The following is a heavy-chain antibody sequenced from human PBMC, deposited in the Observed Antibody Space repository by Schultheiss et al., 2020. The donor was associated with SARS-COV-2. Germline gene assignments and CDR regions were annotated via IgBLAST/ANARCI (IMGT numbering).Heavy chain of an antibody. CDR1: GASISSYY. CDR2: IAYSGST. J-gene: IGHJ5*02. V-gene: IGHV4-59*12. CDR3: AREAAAAAGGWFDP. Sequence: SETLSLTCSVSGASISSYYWSWVRQPPGRGLEWIGYIAYSGSTTYSPSLKGRVTISVDRSKNQFSLKLSSVTAADTAVYYCAREAAAAAGGWFDPWGQGALVTVSS. D-gene: IGHD6-13*01.